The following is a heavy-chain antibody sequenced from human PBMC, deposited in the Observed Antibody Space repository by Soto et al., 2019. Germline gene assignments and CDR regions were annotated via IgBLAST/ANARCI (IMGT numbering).Heavy chain of an antibody. CDR1: GYTFTSYG. CDR2: IGAYNGNT. J-gene: IGHJ2*01. CDR3: ARLYSSSWYDWYFDL. Sequence: QVQLVQSGAEVKKPGASVKVSCKASGYTFTSYGISWVRQAPGQGLEWMGWIGAYNGNTNYAQKLQGRVTMTTDTATSTAYMELRSLRSDDTAVYYCARLYSSSWYDWYFDLWGRGTLVTVSS. D-gene: IGHD6-13*01. V-gene: IGHV1-18*01.